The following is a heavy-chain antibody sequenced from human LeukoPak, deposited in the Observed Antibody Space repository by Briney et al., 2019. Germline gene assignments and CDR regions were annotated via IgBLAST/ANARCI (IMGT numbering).Heavy chain of an antibody. J-gene: IGHJ4*02. CDR3: ARDRRPNSGSFSGSFDY. V-gene: IGHV4-59*01. CDR1: GGSISSYY. Sequence: PSETLSPTCTVSGGSISSYYWSWIRQPPGKGLEWMVDIYYSGSTNYNPSLKSRVTISVDTSKNQFSLKLSSVTAADTAVYYCARDRRPNSGSFSGSFDYWGQGTLVTVSS. D-gene: IGHD1-26*01. CDR2: IYYSGST.